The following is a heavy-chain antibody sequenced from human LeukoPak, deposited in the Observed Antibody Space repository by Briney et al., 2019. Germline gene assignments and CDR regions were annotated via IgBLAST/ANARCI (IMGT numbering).Heavy chain of an antibody. J-gene: IGHJ6*03. Sequence: GGSLRLSCAASGFTFSSYSMNWVRQAPGKGLEWVSSISSSSSYIYYADSVKGRFTISRDNAKNSLYLQMNSLRAEDTAVYHCAKTSLFWYYYYYYMDVWGKGTTVTISS. V-gene: IGHV3-21*01. D-gene: IGHD3-3*01. CDR1: GFTFSSYS. CDR3: AKTSLFWYYYYYYMDV. CDR2: ISSSSSYI.